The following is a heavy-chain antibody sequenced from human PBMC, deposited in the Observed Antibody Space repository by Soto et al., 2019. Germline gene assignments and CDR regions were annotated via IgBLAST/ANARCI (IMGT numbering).Heavy chain of an antibody. CDR3: AREGYCSSTSCFNWFDP. CDR2: INPNSGGT. V-gene: IGHV1-2*02. D-gene: IGHD2-2*01. CDR1: GYTFTGYY. Sequence: AASVKVSCKASGYTFTGYYMHWVRQAPGQGLEWMGWINPNSGGTNYAQKFQGRVTMTRDTSISTAYMELSRLRSDDTAVYYCAREGYCSSTSCFNWFDPWGQGTLVTVSS. J-gene: IGHJ5*02.